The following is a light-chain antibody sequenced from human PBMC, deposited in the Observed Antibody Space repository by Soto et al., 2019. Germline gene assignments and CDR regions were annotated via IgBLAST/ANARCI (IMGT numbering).Light chain of an antibody. V-gene: IGLV2-8*01. CDR1: RNDVGGFNY. Sequence: ALTQPPSASGSPGQSVTISCIGTRNDVGGFNYVSWYQQHPGKAPKLIIYEVSKRPSGVPDRFSGSKFGNTASLTVSGLQAEDEADYYCSSYVGSNNLVFGGGTQLTVL. J-gene: IGLJ2*01. CDR3: SSYVGSNNLV. CDR2: EVS.